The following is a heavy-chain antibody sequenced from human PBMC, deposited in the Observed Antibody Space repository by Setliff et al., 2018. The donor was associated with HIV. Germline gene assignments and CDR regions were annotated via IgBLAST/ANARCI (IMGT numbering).Heavy chain of an antibody. CDR1: GFTFSTYA. CDR3: AKDLSSGWYPYFDY. Sequence: PGGSLRLSCAASGFTFSTYAMSWVRQAPGKGLAWVSAISAGGGSTYYAYSVKGRFTISRDNSKNTLYLQMNSLRAEDTAVYYCAKDLSSGWYPYFDYWGQGTLVTVSS. V-gene: IGHV3-23*01. D-gene: IGHD6-19*01. CDR2: ISAGGGST. J-gene: IGHJ4*02.